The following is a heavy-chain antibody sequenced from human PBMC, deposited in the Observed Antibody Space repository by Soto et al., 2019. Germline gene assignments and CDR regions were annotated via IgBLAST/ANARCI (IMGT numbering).Heavy chain of an antibody. D-gene: IGHD3-16*01. CDR1: GDTFNSYV. CDR3: ARESLGAKGADH. CDR2: IIPIIGVT. V-gene: IGHV1-69*17. Sequence: QVQLVQSGAEVKRPGSSVKVSCESSGDTFNSYVISWVRQAPGQGLEWMGGIIPIIGVTHYAQKFQGRVTXSALSSTGTAYMELTNLGFEDTALYYCARESLGAKGADHWGQGTLVTVSS. J-gene: IGHJ4*02.